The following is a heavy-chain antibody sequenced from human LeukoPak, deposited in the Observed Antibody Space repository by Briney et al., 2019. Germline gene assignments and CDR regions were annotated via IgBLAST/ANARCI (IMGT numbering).Heavy chain of an antibody. CDR1: GGTFSNYA. CDR2: FIPFLDIP. Sequence: ASVKVSCKASGGTFSNYAISWIRQAPGQGLEWMGRFIPFLDIPNTAQKFLGRVTFTADKSTSTAYMELSSLRPDDTAVYYCARSRSSGNYYGQEDSWGQGTLVAVSS. J-gene: IGHJ4*02. CDR3: ARSRSSGNYYGQEDS. V-gene: IGHV1-69*04. D-gene: IGHD1-26*01.